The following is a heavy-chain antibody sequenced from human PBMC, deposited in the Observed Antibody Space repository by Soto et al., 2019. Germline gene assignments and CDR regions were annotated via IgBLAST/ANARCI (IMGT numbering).Heavy chain of an antibody. D-gene: IGHD6-6*01. CDR1: GGSMSSYY. J-gene: IGHJ5*02. CDR3: ARGGEQLVTDLFDP. V-gene: IGHV4-59*01. Sequence: SETLSLTCTVSGGSMSSYYWSWIRQPPGKGLEWIGYIYYSGSTNYNPSLRSRVTISVDTSKNQFSLNLSSVTAADTAVYYCARGGEQLVTDLFDPWGQGTLVTVSS. CDR2: IYYSGST.